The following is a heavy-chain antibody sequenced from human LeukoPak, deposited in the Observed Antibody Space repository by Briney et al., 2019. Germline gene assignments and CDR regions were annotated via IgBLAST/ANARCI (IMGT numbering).Heavy chain of an antibody. D-gene: IGHD6-13*01. CDR1: GFTVSSNY. J-gene: IGHJ4*02. CDR3: ARTYSNSGLEYFDF. V-gene: IGHV3-53*01. Sequence: GGSLRLSCAASGFTVSSNYMTWVRQAPGKGLEWVSIIHNDGNTFYADSVKGRFTISRDNSKNTLYLQMNSLRAEDTAVYYCARTYSNSGLEYFDFWGQGTLVTVSS. CDR2: IHNDGNT.